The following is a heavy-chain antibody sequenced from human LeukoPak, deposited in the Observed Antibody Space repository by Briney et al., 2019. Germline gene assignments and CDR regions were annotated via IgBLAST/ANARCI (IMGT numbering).Heavy chain of an antibody. V-gene: IGHV4-4*07. CDR3: ARGIGSGSYYNAYYYYYYMDV. CDR2: IYTRGST. J-gene: IGHJ6*03. Sequence: SETLSLTCTVSGGSISSYYWSWIRQPAGKGLEWIGRIYTRGSTNYNPSLKSRVTMSVDTSKNQFSLKLSSVTAADTAVYYCARGIGSGSYYNAYYYYYYMDVWGKGTTVTVSS. CDR1: GGSISSYY. D-gene: IGHD3-10*01.